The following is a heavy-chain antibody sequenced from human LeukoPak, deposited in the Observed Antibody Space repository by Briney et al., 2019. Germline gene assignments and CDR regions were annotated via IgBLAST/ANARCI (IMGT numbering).Heavy chain of an antibody. V-gene: IGHV1-2*02. CDR1: GYTFIDYY. CDR2: INGKSGAT. CDR3: ARGSAVSCTSTSCHAPLDY. D-gene: IGHD2-2*01. J-gene: IGHJ4*02. Sequence: ASVKVSCKASGYTFIDYYIIWMRQTPVRGLEYMGGINGKSGATRNGQNFQGRITMTRDTSVNTAYMDLGTLSSDDAAIYFCARGSAVSCTSTSCHAPLDYWGQGTLVTVSS.